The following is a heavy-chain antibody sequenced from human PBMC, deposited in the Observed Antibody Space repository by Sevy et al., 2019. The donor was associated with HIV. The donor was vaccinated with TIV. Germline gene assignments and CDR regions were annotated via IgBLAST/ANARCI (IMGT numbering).Heavy chain of an antibody. CDR1: GFNFNNYV. CDR2: ISASGSVT. CDR3: VKDTPVRRCTLSGMAGAHEYYFDY. Sequence: GGSLRLSCAASGFNFNNYVMTWVRQAPGKGLEWVSTISASGSVTYYSDSVRGRFTISRDNSRNTVSLQMNSLRVEDTAICYCVKDTPVRRCTLSGMAGAHEYYFDYWGQGTRVTVSS. D-gene: IGHD6-19*01. V-gene: IGHV3-23*01. J-gene: IGHJ4*02.